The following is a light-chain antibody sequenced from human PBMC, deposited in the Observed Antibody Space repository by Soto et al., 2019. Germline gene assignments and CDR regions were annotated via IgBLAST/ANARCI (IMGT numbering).Light chain of an antibody. CDR3: QQTYNAPHT. V-gene: IGKV1-39*01. CDR1: QSVNTN. J-gene: IGKJ2*01. Sequence: DIQMTQSPLSLSASVGDRVSITCRASQSVNTNLHWFQQKPGKAPKLLIYATSNLHSGSPSRFSGSGSGTDFTLTISSLQPEDFASYYCQQTYNAPHTFGQGTRVEIK. CDR2: ATS.